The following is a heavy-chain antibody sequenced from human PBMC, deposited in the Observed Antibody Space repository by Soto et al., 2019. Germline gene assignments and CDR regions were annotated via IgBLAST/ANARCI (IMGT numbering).Heavy chain of an antibody. CDR1: GGTFSSYA. CDR2: SIPIFGTA. Sequence: QVQLVQSGAEVKKPGSSVKVSCKASGGTFSSYAISWVRQAPGQGLEWMGGSIPIFGTANYAQKFQGRVTITAEESTSTVYMELSRLRSEDQAVYYCARGGDAGYHYVWGCYRTILDYWGQGTLVTVS. J-gene: IGHJ4*02. D-gene: IGHD3-16*02. V-gene: IGHV1-69*12. CDR3: ARGGDAGYHYVWGCYRTILDY.